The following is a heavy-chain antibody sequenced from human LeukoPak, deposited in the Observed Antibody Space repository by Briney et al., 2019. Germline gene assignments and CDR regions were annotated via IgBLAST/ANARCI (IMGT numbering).Heavy chain of an antibody. J-gene: IGHJ5*02. CDR1: GFTFSSYT. CDR3: AKGSGSGWYGWFAP. D-gene: IGHD6-19*01. CDR2: IDASGGST. V-gene: IGHV3-23*01. Sequence: GGSLRLSCAASGFTFSSYTMTWVRQAPGKGLEWVSSIDASGGSTYYADSVKGRFTISRDNSKNTFFLQMNTLRAADTAVYYCAKGSGSGWYGWFAPWGQGTLVTVSS.